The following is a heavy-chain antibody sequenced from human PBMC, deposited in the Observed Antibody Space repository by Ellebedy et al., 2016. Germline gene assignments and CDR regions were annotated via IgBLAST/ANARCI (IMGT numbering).Heavy chain of an antibody. D-gene: IGHD3-9*01. J-gene: IGHJ4*02. Sequence: SETLSLTCSVSGGSISSSGNYWGWIRQPPGQGLEWIGSISYSGINYYDPSLKSRVTISVDRSKNQFSLSLSSVTAADTAVYYCAREDGRLRYFDWGQGTLVTVSS. CDR1: GGSISSSGNY. V-gene: IGHV4-39*07. CDR2: ISYSGIN. CDR3: AREDGRLRYFD.